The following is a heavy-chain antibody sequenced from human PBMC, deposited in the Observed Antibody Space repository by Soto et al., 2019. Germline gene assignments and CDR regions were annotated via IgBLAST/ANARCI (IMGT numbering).Heavy chain of an antibody. CDR1: GFTFSSYG. CDR2: IWYDGSNK. J-gene: IGHJ4*02. D-gene: IGHD3-10*01. CDR3: ARDFGPSSFDY. V-gene: IGHV3-33*01. Sequence: GGSLRLSCAASGFTFSSYGMHWVRQAPGKGLEWVAVIWYDGSNKYYADSVKGRFTISRDNSKNTLYLQMNSLRAEDTAVYYCARDFGPSSFDYWGQGTLVTVSS.